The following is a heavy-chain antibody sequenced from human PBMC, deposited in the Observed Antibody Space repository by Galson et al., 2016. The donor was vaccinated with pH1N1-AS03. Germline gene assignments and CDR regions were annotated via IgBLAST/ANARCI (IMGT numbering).Heavy chain of an antibody. Sequence: LRLSCAASGFTFSGYYMSWIRQAPGKGLEWISCITSSGGSGPTIYYADSVKGRFTISRDNAKNSLYLQMNSLRADDTAVYYCARGWYDIWTGYLVDPFDYWGQGALVTVSS. CDR3: ARGWYDIWTGYLVDPFDY. CDR1: GFTFSGYY. V-gene: IGHV3-11*01. D-gene: IGHD3-9*01. CDR2: ITSSGGSGPTI. J-gene: IGHJ4*02.